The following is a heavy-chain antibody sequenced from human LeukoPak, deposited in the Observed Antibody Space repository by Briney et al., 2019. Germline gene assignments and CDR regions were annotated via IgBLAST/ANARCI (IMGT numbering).Heavy chain of an antibody. J-gene: IGHJ4*02. CDR1: GFTFSSYA. CDR3: AKVPFLSYSGTKGWFDY. Sequence: GGSLRLSCAASGFTFSSYAMSWVRQAPGKGLEWVSAISGSGGSTYYADSVKGRFTISRDNSKNTLYLQMNSLRAEDTAVYYCAKVPFLSYSGTKGWFDYWGQGTLVTVSS. V-gene: IGHV3-23*01. D-gene: IGHD1-26*01. CDR2: ISGSGGST.